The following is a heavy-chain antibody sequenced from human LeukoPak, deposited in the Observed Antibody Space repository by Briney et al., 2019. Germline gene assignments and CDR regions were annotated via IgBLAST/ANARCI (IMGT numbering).Heavy chain of an antibody. CDR2: IYPGDSDT. V-gene: IGHV5-51*01. CDR3: ARSGQRAYGRFWFDP. D-gene: IGHD2-15*01. J-gene: IGHJ5*02. Sequence: PGESLKISCKVFGYSFTSYWIGWVRQMPGKGLEWMGIIYPGDSDTRYSPSFQGQVTTSADKSISTAYLQWSSLKASDTAIYYCARSGQRAYGRFWFDPWGQGTLVTVSS. CDR1: GYSFTSYW.